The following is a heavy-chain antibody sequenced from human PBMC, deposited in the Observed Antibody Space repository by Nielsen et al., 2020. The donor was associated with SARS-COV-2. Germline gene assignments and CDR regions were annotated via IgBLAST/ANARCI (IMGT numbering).Heavy chain of an antibody. V-gene: IGHV4-31*03. CDR1: GGSISSGGYY. CDR2: LYYSGST. CDR3: ARTDIVVVPAASLGAFDI. Sequence: SETLSLTCTVSGGSISSGGYYWSWIRQHPGKGLEWLGYLYYSGSTYYNPSLKSRVTISVDTSKNQFSLKLSSVTAADTAVYYCARTDIVVVPAASLGAFDIWGQGTMVTVSS. J-gene: IGHJ3*02. D-gene: IGHD2-2*01.